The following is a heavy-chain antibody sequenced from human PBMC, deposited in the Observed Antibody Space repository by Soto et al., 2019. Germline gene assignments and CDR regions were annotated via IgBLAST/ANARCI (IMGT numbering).Heavy chain of an antibody. CDR2: LNDSGGT. J-gene: IGHJ1*01. D-gene: IGHD3-10*01. Sequence: PSETLSLTCAVYGGSFSGYYWSWIRQPPGKGLEWIGELNDSGGTNYNASLRSRVTISGDSSKNQFSLKLSFVTAADTAVYYCAGARGEGQHWSQGTLGTVS. CDR1: GGSFSGYY. V-gene: IGHV4-34*01. CDR3: AGARGEGQH.